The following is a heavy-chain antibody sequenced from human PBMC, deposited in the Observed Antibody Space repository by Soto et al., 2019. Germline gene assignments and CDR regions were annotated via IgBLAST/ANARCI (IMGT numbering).Heavy chain of an antibody. CDR2: IIPIFATA. Sequence: QVQLVQSGAEVKKPGSSVKVSCKASGGTFSSYAIGWVRQAPGHGLEGMGGIIPIFATANYAQDFQGRVTITAAESTRTADMELSSLRYEDTAVYYCARQNGMYGSGRYHFDYWGKGTLVTVS. J-gene: IGHJ4*02. CDR1: GGTFSSYA. CDR3: ARQNGMYGSGRYHFDY. V-gene: IGHV1-69*01. D-gene: IGHD3-10*01.